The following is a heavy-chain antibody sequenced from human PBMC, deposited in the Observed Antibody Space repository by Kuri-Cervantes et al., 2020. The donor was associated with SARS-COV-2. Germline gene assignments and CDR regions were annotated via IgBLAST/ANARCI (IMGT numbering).Heavy chain of an antibody. CDR2: ISYDGSNK. D-gene: IGHD3-3*01. J-gene: IGHJ6*03. Sequence: LSLTCAASGFTFSSYAMHWVRQAPGKGLEWVAVISYDGSNKYYADSVKGRLTISRDNAKNTLYLQMNSLRAEDTAVYYCARDSPDYDFWSGYIQLGPRYMDVWGKGTTVTVSS. CDR1: GFTFSSYA. CDR3: ARDSPDYDFWSGYIQLGPRYMDV. V-gene: IGHV3-30-3*01.